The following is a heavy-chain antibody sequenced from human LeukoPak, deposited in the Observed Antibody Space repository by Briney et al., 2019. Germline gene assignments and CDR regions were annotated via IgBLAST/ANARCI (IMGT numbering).Heavy chain of an antibody. CDR3: AGVRGIISRYWFDA. CDR1: GGSISSSNYY. CDR2: IYYGGST. J-gene: IGHJ5*01. Sequence: SETLSLTCTVSGGSISSSNYYCGWIHQPPGKGLEWIGTIYYGGSTYYNPSLQRRVTISVDKSMNQCSLKLSSVTAADTAVYVCAGVRGIISRYWFDAWGHGTLVTVCS. V-gene: IGHV4-39*01. D-gene: IGHD3-10*01.